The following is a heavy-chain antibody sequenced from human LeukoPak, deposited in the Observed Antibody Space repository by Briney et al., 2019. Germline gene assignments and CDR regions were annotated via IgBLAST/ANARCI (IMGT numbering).Heavy chain of an antibody. Sequence: SETLSRTCTVSGGSITSYYWSWIRQPPGKGLEWIGYIYYSGSTNYNPSLKSRVTISVDTSKNQFSLKLSSVTAADTAVYYCARVAIAVAGWNFDYWGQGTLVTVSS. CDR3: ARVAIAVAGWNFDY. CDR2: IYYSGST. D-gene: IGHD6-19*01. V-gene: IGHV4-59*01. CDR1: GGSITSYY. J-gene: IGHJ4*02.